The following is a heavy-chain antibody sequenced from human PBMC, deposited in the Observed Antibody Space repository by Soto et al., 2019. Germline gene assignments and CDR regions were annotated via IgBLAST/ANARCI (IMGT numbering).Heavy chain of an antibody. CDR1: GGTFSSYA. CDR3: ARGYCSGGSCYRGGYYYYGMDV. J-gene: IGHJ6*02. V-gene: IGHV1-69*13. CDR2: IIPIFGTA. Sequence: SVKVSCKASGGTFSSYAISWVRQAPGQGLEWMGGIIPIFGTANYAQKFQGRVTITADESTSTAYMELSSLRSEDTAVYYCARGYCSGGSCYRGGYYYYGMDVWGQGTTVTVSS. D-gene: IGHD2-15*01.